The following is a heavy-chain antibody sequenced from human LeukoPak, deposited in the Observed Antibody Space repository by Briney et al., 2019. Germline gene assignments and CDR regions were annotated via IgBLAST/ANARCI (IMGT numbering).Heavy chain of an antibody. D-gene: IGHD3-10*01. CDR1: GYTFTGYY. J-gene: IGHJ6*02. V-gene: IGHV1-2*02. CDR3: ARAYYYGSGSFTYYYGMDV. Sequence: ASVKVSCKASGYTFTGYYMHWVRQAPGQGLEWMGWINPNSGGTNYAQKFQGRVTMTRDTSISTAYMELSRLRSDDTAVYYCARAYYYGSGSFTYYYGMDVWAKGPRSPSP. CDR2: INPNSGGT.